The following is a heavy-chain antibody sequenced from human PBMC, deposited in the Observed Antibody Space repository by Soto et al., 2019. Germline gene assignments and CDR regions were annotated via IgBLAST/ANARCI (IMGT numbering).Heavy chain of an antibody. CDR2: ISAYNGNT. D-gene: IGHD5-12*01. V-gene: IGHV1-18*04. J-gene: IGHJ6*02. CDR3: ARDRGGYDRYYYYGMDV. CDR1: GYTFTSYG. Sequence: QVQLVQSGAEVKKPGASVKVSCKASGYTFTSYGISWVRQAPGQGLEWMGCISAYNGNTNYAQKLQGRVTMTTDTSTSTAYMELRSLRSDDTAVYYCARDRGGYDRYYYYGMDVWGQGTTVTVSS.